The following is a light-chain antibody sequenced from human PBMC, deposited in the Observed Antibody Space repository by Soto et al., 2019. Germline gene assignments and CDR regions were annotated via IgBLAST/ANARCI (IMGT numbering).Light chain of an antibody. Sequence: QSALTQPPSASGSPGQSVTISCTGTSSDVGGYNYVSWYQQHPGKAPKLMIYEVSKRPSGVPDRFSGSKSGNTASLTVSGLQAEDEADYYCSAYAGSNNMDVFGTGTKLTV. CDR1: SSDVGGYNY. V-gene: IGLV2-8*01. CDR3: SAYAGSNNMDV. CDR2: EVS. J-gene: IGLJ1*01.